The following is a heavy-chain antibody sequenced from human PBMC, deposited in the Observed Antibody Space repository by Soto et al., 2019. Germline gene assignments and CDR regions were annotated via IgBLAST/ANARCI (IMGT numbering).Heavy chain of an antibody. CDR3: AKEAAVAGIYLASDY. V-gene: IGHV3-30*18. CDR1: GFTFSSYG. J-gene: IGHJ4*02. CDR2: ISYDGSNK. Sequence: GGSLRLSCAASGFTFSSYGMHWVRQAPGKGLEWVAVISYDGSNKYYADSVKGRFTISRDNSKNTLYLQMNSLRAEDTAVYYCAKEAAVAGIYLASDYWGQGTLVTVSS. D-gene: IGHD6-19*01.